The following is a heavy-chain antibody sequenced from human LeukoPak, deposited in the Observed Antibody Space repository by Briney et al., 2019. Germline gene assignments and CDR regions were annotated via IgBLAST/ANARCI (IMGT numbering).Heavy chain of an antibody. CDR1: GFTFSSYG. V-gene: IGHV3-23*01. CDR3: AKGATYYYDSSGYSFDY. CDR2: ISGSGGST. Sequence: PGGSLRLSCAASGFTFSSYGMSWVRQAPGKGLEWVSAISGSGGSTYYADSVKGRFTISRDNSKNTLYLQMNSLRAEDTAVYYCAKGATYYYDSSGYSFDYWGQGTLVTVSS. D-gene: IGHD3-22*01. J-gene: IGHJ4*02.